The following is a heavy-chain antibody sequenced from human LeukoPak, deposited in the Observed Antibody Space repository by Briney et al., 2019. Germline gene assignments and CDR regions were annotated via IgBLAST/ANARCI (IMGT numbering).Heavy chain of an antibody. CDR1: GGSFSGYY. J-gene: IGHJ5*02. D-gene: IGHD2-2*01. Sequence: PSETLSLTCAVYGGSFSGYYWSWIRQPPGKGLEWIGEINHSGSTNYNPSLKSRVTISVDTSKNQFSLKLSSVTAADTAVYYCARGVGKYQLRRFDPWGQGTLVTVSS. CDR2: INHSGST. V-gene: IGHV4-34*01. CDR3: ARGVGKYQLRRFDP.